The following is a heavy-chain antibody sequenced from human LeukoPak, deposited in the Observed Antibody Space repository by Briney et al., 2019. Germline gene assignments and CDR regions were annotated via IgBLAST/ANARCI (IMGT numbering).Heavy chain of an antibody. J-gene: IGHJ4*02. CDR1: GFTFGSYA. Sequence: QPGGSLRLSCAASGFTFGSYALSWVRQAPGKGLEWVSAVSSSGGNTYYADSVKGRFTISRDNSKNTLFLQMNSLRAEDTAVYYCARGRGSSRHYFDYWGQGTLVTVSS. D-gene: IGHD1-26*01. V-gene: IGHV3-23*01. CDR2: VSSSGGNT. CDR3: ARGRGSSRHYFDY.